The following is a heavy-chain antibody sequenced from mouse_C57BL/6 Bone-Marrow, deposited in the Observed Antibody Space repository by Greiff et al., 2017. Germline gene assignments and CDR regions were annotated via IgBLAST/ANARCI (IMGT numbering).Heavy chain of an antibody. V-gene: IGHV14-1*01. CDR1: GFNIKGYY. Sequence: VQLQQSGAELVRPGASVKLSCTASGFNIKGYYMHWVKQRPEQGLVWIGRIDPADGDTEYDPKFQGKATMTADTSSNTAYLLLSSLTYEDTAVFYCTTGSSLYYFDYWGQGTTLTVSS. CDR2: IDPADGDT. J-gene: IGHJ2*01. CDR3: TTGSSLYYFDY. D-gene: IGHD1-1*01.